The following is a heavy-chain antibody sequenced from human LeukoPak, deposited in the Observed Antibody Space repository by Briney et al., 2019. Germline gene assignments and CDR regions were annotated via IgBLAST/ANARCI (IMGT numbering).Heavy chain of an antibody. D-gene: IGHD2-15*01. V-gene: IGHV1-69*04. J-gene: IGHJ4*02. CDR3: ARWVAATPYYFDY. CDR1: GGTFSSYA. Sequence: ASVKVSCKASGGTFSSYAISWVRQAPGQGLEWMGRIIPILGIANYAQKFQGRVTITADKSTSTAYMELSSLRSEDTAVYYYARWVAATPYYFDYWGQGTLVTVSS. CDR2: IIPILGIA.